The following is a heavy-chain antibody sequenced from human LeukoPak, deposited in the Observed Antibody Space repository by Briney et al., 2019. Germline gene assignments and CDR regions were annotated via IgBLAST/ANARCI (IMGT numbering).Heavy chain of an antibody. V-gene: IGHV3-33*01. Sequence: GGSLRLSCAASGFTFSSYGMHWVRQAPGKGLEWVAVIWYDGSNKYYADSVKGRFTISRDNSKNTLYLQMNSLRAEDTAVYYCARGWGDGYDNFDYWGQGTLVTVSS. CDR1: GFTFSSYG. CDR2: IWYDGSNK. D-gene: IGHD5-24*01. J-gene: IGHJ4*02. CDR3: ARGWGDGYDNFDY.